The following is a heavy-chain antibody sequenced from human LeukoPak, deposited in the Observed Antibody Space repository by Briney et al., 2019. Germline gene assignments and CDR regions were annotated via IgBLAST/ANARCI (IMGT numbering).Heavy chain of an antibody. V-gene: IGHV1-8*01. CDR1: GYTFTSYD. CDR2: MNPNSGNT. CDR3: ARATATGSTSWDDAFDI. J-gene: IGHJ3*02. D-gene: IGHD2-2*01. Sequence: ASVKVSCKASGYTFTSYDINWVRQATGQGLEWMGWMNPNSGNTGYAQKFQGRVTMTRNTSISTAYMELSSLRSDDTAVYYCARATATGSTSWDDAFDIWGQGTMVTVSS.